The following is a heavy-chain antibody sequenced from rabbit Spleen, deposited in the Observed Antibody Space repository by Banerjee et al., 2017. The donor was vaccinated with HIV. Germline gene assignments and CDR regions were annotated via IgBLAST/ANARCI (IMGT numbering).Heavy chain of an antibody. CDR3: VRKDSYDGL. D-gene: IGHD6-1*01. CDR2: IDPIFGST. J-gene: IGHJ4*01. V-gene: IGHV1S47*01. CDR1: GFDLSNYG. Sequence: QEQLVESGGGLVQPGGSLKLSCKASGFDLSNYGVSWVRQAPGKGLEWIGYIDPIFGSTYYASWVNGRFTISSHNAQNTRYLELNSLTVADTATYFCVRKDSYDGLWGQGTLVTVS.